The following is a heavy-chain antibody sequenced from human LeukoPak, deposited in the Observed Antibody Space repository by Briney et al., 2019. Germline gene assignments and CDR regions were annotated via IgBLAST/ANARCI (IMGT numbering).Heavy chain of an antibody. CDR2: IRNKANSYTT. V-gene: IGHV3-72*01. Sequence: GGSLRLSCATSGFSFSDYYMEWVRQAPGKGLEWVGRIRNKANSYTTKYAPSVQGRFIISRDDSKNLLYLQMNSLKTEDTAVYFCVRAITGDPRYFDYWGQGALVTVSS. CDR3: VRAITGDPRYFDY. J-gene: IGHJ4*02. CDR1: GFSFSDYY. D-gene: IGHD7-27*01.